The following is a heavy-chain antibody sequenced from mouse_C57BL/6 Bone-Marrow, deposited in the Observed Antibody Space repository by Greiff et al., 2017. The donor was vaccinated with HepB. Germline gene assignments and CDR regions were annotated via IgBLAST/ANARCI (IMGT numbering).Heavy chain of an antibody. Sequence: DVPLQESGPGLVKPSQSLSLTCSVTGYSITSGYYWNWIRQFPGNKLEWMGYISYDGSNNYNPSLKNRISITRDTSKNQFFLKLNSVTTEDTATYYCARRMVTTYYFDYWGQGTTLTVSS. CDR3: ARRMVTTYYFDY. D-gene: IGHD2-2*01. CDR2: ISYDGSN. CDR1: GYSITSGYY. J-gene: IGHJ2*01. V-gene: IGHV3-6*01.